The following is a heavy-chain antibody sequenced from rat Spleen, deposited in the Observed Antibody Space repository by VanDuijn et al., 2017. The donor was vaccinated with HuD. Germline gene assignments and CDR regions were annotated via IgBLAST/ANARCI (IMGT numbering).Heavy chain of an antibody. D-gene: IGHD1-3*01. J-gene: IGHJ2*01. V-gene: IGHV5-25*01. CDR1: GFTFSDFD. CDR2: ISTGGDDT. CDR3: ARIRFFYAGTFDY. Sequence: EVRLEESGGGLVQPGRSLKLSCAASGFTFSDFDMAWVRQAPTKGLEWVASISTGGDDTYYRDSVKGRFTISRDNAKSTLYLQMDSLRSEDTATYYCARIRFFYAGTFDYWGQGVMVTVSS.